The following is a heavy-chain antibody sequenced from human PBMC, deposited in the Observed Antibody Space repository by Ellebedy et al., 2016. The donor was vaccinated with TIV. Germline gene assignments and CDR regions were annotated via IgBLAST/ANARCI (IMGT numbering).Heavy chain of an antibody. V-gene: IGHV3-9*01. CDR2: ISWDSGSI. CDR1: GFTFDDYA. Sequence: SLKISCVASGFTFDDYAMQWVRQTPGKGLDWVSGISWDSGSIGYADSVKGRFTISRDNAKNSLYLQINRLRTEDTARYYCVKGNGAGSYSVYWGQGTLVTVSS. D-gene: IGHD3-10*01. J-gene: IGHJ4*02. CDR3: VKGNGAGSYSVY.